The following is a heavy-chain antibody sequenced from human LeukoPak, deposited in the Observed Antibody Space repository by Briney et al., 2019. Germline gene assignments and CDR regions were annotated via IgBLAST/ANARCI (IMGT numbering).Heavy chain of an antibody. Sequence: PSETLSLTCTVSGGSISSYYWSWIRQPPGKGLEWIGYIYYSGSTSYNPSLKSRVTISVDTSKNQFSLKLSSVTAADTAVYYCARATYYYGSGSLPYDAFDIWGQGTMVTVSS. CDR2: IYYSGST. D-gene: IGHD3-10*01. J-gene: IGHJ3*02. CDR3: ARATYYYGSGSLPYDAFDI. V-gene: IGHV4-59*01. CDR1: GGSISSYY.